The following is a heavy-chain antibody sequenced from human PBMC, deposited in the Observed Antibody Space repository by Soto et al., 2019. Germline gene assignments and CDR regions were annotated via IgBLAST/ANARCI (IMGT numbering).Heavy chain of an antibody. CDR1: GYTFTGYY. Sequence: GASVKLSCKASGYTFTGYYMHWVRQAPGQGLEWMGWINPNSGGTNYAQKFQGWVTMTRDTSISTAYMELSRLRSDDTAVYYCARGVTTPYYYYYMDVWGKGTTVTVSS. V-gene: IGHV1-2*04. J-gene: IGHJ6*03. CDR2: INPNSGGT. D-gene: IGHD4-17*01. CDR3: ARGVTTPYYYYYMDV.